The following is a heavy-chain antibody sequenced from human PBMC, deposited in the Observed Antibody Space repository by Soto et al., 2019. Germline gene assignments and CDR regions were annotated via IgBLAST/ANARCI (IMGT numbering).Heavy chain of an antibody. D-gene: IGHD3-22*01. CDR1: GGTFSSYA. CDR2: IIPIFGTA. CDR3: ARGVHYDSSGYYYFY. J-gene: IGHJ4*02. V-gene: IGHV1-69*13. Sequence: ASVKVSCKASGGTFSSYAISWVRQAPGQGLEWMGGIIPIFGTANYAQKFQGRVTITADESTSTAYMELRSLRSEDTAVYYCARGVHYDSSGYYYFYWGQGTLVTVSS.